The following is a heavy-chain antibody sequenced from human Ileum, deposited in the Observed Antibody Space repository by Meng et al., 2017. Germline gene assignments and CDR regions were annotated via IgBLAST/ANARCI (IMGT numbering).Heavy chain of an antibody. CDR1: GFVFSNYE. Sequence: GESLKISCSASGFVFSNYEMYWVRQAPGKGLEWVANIRASTTTIHYADSVEGRFTISRDNAKNSLYLHMDSLRAEDTAVYYCAKEVGYGYFQYFEDWGQGTLVTVSS. CDR2: IRASTTTI. CDR3: AKEVGYGYFQYFED. J-gene: IGHJ4*02. D-gene: IGHD2-21*02. V-gene: IGHV3-48*03.